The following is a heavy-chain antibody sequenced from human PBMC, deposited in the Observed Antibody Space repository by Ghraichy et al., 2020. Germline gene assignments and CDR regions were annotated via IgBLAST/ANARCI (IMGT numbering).Heavy chain of an antibody. V-gene: IGHV3-30-3*01. CDR1: GFTFSSYA. J-gene: IGHJ6*02. Sequence: GGSLRLSCAASGFTFSSYAMHWVRQAPGKGLEWVAVISYDGSNKYYADSVKGRFTISRDNSKNTLYLQMNSLRAEDTAVYYCARDPAYYDFWSSHYYYGMDVWGQGTTVTVSS. CDR2: ISYDGSNK. CDR3: ARDPAYYDFWSSHYYYGMDV. D-gene: IGHD3-3*01.